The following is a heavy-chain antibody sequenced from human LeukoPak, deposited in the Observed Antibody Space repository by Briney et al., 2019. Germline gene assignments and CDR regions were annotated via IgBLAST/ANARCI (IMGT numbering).Heavy chain of an antibody. D-gene: IGHD4-17*01. V-gene: IGHV3-7*03. CDR3: ARGQTTMTN. CDR1: GFTFSSYW. Sequence: GGSLRLSCAASGFTFSSYWMSWVRQAPGKGLEWVANIKQDGSEKYYVDSVKGRSTISRDNAKNSLYLQVNSLRAEDTAVYFCARGQTTMTNWGQGTLVTVSS. CDR2: IKQDGSEK. J-gene: IGHJ4*02.